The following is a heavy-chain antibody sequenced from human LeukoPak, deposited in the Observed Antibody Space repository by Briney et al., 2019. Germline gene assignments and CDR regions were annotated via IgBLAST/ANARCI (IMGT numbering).Heavy chain of an antibody. CDR2: IKQDGSEK. D-gene: IGHD6-13*01. Sequence: ETLSLTCTVSGGSISSSSYYWGWIRQPPGKGLEWVANIKQDGSEKNYVDSVKGRFTISRDNAKNSVDLQMNSLRVEDTAVYYCARVAAAGTGIFVNFYYSMDIWGKGTTVTISS. CDR1: GGSISSSSYY. V-gene: IGHV3-7*01. CDR3: ARVAAAGTGIFVNFYYSMDI. J-gene: IGHJ6*03.